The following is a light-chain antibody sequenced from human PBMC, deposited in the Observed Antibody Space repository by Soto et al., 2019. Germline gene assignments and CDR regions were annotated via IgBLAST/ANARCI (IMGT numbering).Light chain of an antibody. J-gene: IGKJ1*01. Sequence: EIVMTQSPATLSVSPGERATLSCRASQSVSSNLAWYQQKPGQAPRLLIYGASTRATGIPARFSGSGSGTEFTLTISMLQSEDFAVYYCQQYNNWPPGTFGQGTKVEIK. V-gene: IGKV3-15*01. CDR1: QSVSSN. CDR3: QQYNNWPPGT. CDR2: GAS.